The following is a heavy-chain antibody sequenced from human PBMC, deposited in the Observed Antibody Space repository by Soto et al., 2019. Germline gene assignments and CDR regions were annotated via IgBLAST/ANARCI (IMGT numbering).Heavy chain of an antibody. Sequence: QVQLVQSGAEVKMPGASVKVSCKASGYTFTDYGINWVRQATGQGLEWMGWMNPKSGDTVYAQKFQGRVSMTRATSISTAYMELNSLISEDTAVYYCARGGSSVVGATVYWGQAHRVTVSS. CDR3: ARGGSSVVGATVY. D-gene: IGHD1-26*01. CDR2: MNPKSGDT. CDR1: GYTFTDYG. J-gene: IGHJ4*02. V-gene: IGHV1-8*01.